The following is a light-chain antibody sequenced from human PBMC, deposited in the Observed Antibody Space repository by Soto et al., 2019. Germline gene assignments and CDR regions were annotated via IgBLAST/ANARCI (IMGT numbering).Light chain of an antibody. J-gene: IGKJ2*01. CDR1: QSISSW. CDR3: QQYNSYSPET. V-gene: IGKV1-5*03. CDR2: KAS. Sequence: DIQMTQSPSTLSAPVGDRVTITCRATQSISSWLAWHQQKPGKAPKLLIYKASSLESGVPSRFSGSGSGTEFTLTISSLQPDDFATYYCQQYNSYSPETFGQGTKLEIK.